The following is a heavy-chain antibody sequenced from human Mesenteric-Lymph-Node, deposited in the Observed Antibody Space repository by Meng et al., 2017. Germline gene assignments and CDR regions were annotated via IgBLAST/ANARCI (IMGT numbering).Heavy chain of an antibody. CDR1: GGSVNSGGYY. J-gene: IGHJ4*02. D-gene: IGHD5-18*01. CDR2: IYTSGST. Sequence: SETLSLTCTVSGGSVNSGGYYWSWIRQPAGKGLEWIGRIYTSGSTNYNPALKSRVTISVDTSSNQFSLKLSSVTAADTDVYYCARFTSGYNHRYLDYWGQGTLVTVSS. V-gene: IGHV4-61*02. CDR3: ARFTSGYNHRYLDY.